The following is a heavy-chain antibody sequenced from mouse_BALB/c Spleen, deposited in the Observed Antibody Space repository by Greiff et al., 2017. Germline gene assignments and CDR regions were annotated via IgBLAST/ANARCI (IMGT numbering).Heavy chain of an antibody. CDR3: AREIYDSNYVDYFDY. CDR2: IDPANGNT. V-gene: IGHV14-3*02. CDR1: GFNIKDTY. Sequence: VQLQQSGAELVKPGASVKLSCTASGFNIKDTYMHWVKQRPEQGLEWIGRIDPANGNTKYDPKFQGKATITADTSSNTAYLQLSSLTSEDTAVYYCAREIYDSNYVDYFDYWGQGTTLTVSS. J-gene: IGHJ2*01. D-gene: IGHD2-5*01.